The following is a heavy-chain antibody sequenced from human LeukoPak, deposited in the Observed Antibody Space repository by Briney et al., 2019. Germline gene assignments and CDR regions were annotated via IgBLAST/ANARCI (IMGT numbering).Heavy chain of an antibody. CDR3: ARGGYYDFWSGPRGWYFDY. J-gene: IGHJ4*02. CDR1: GFTFSSYA. D-gene: IGHD3-3*01. V-gene: IGHV3-30-3*01. Sequence: GGSLRLSCAASGFTFSSYAMHWVRQAPGKGLEWVAVISYDGSNKYYADSVKGRFTISRDNSQNTLYLQMNSLRAEDTAVYSCARGGYYDFWSGPRGWYFDYWGQGTLVTVSS. CDR2: ISYDGSNK.